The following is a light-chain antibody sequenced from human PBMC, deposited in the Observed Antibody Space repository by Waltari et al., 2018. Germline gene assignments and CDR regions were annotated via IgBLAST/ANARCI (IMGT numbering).Light chain of an antibody. J-gene: IGKJ2*01. Sequence: EIVLTQSPGTLSLSPGERATLSCRASQSVSSSYLAWDQQKPGQAPRLLISGASSRATGIPDRFSGSGSGTDFILTISRLEPEDFAVYYCQQYGSSYTFGQGTNLEIK. V-gene: IGKV3-20*01. CDR3: QQYGSSYT. CDR1: QSVSSSY. CDR2: GAS.